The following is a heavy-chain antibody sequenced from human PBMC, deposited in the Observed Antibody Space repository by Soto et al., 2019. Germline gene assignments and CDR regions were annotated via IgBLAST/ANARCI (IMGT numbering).Heavy chain of an antibody. J-gene: IGHJ5*02. V-gene: IGHV1-18*01. D-gene: IGHD3-22*01. Sequence: QVQLVQSGAEVKKPGASVKVSCKASGYTFTSYGISWVRQAPEQGLEWMGWISAYNGNTNYAQKLQGRVTMTTDTSTSTAYMELRSLRSDDTAVYYCAATYYYDSSGYHNWFDPWGQGTLVTVSS. CDR2: ISAYNGNT. CDR3: AATYYYDSSGYHNWFDP. CDR1: GYTFTSYG.